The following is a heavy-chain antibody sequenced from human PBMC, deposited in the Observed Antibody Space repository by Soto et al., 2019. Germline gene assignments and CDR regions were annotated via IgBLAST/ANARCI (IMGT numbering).Heavy chain of an antibody. J-gene: IGHJ6*03. CDR3: ARSRRDLNHYYYYYMDV. V-gene: IGHV4-31*03. CDR2: IYYSGST. CDR1: GGSISSGGYY. Sequence: SETLSLTCTVSGGSISSGGYYWSWIRQHPGKGLEWIGYIYYSGSTYYNPSLKSRVTISVDTSKNQFSLKLSSVTAADTAVYYCARSRRDLNHYYYYYMDVWGKGTTVTVSS.